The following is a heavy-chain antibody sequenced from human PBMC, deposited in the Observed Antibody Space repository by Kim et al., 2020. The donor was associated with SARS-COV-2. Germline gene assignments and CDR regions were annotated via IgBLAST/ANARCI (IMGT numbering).Heavy chain of an antibody. V-gene: IGHV3-48*02. Sequence: GGSLRLSCATSGFSLSAYDMNWVRRAPEKGLEWLSFITKNSKTIFYADSVKGRFTISRDNAKNSLYLQMKSLRDEDTAVYYCVRDRMGGAFDIWGQGTMVTVSS. J-gene: IGHJ3*02. D-gene: IGHD3-16*01. CDR2: ITKNSKTI. CDR3: VRDRMGGAFDI. CDR1: GFSLSAYD.